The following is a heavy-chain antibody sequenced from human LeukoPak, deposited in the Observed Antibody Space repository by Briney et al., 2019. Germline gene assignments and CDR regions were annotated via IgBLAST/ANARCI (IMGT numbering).Heavy chain of an antibody. CDR1: GGSISSSSYY. CDR3: ARGYSSSWYGEGGWFDP. J-gene: IGHJ5*02. D-gene: IGHD6-13*01. V-gene: IGHV4-39*07. Sequence: SETLSLTCTVSGGSISSSSYYWGWIRQPPGKGLEWTGSIYYSGSTYYNPSLKSRVTISVDTSKNQFSLKLSSVTAADTAVYYCARGYSSSWYGEGGWFDPWGQGTLVTVSS. CDR2: IYYSGST.